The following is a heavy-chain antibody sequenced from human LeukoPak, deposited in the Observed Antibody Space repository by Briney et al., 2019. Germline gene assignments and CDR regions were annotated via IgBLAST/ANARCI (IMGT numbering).Heavy chain of an antibody. CDR3: VRSAFLTTEFYFDY. D-gene: IGHD4-11*01. J-gene: IGHJ4*02. Sequence: GGSLRLSCAASGFTFSSYWIHWVRQPPGAGLVWVSRVNTDGSTMNYADSVKGRFTISRDNAKNTLYLQMNSLRVEDTAVYYCVRSAFLTTEFYFDYWGQGALVTVSS. V-gene: IGHV3-74*01. CDR1: GFTFSSYW. CDR2: VNTDGSTM.